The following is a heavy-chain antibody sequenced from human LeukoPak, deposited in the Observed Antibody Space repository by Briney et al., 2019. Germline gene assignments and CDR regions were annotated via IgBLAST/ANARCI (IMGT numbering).Heavy chain of an antibody. CDR2: IKQDGSEK. V-gene: IGHV3-7*01. CDR1: GFIFSSYW. CDR3: ARDEVEGSSGKN. D-gene: IGHD6-19*01. Sequence: PGGSLRLSCAASGFIFSSYWMSWVRQAPGKGLEWVANIKQDGSEKYHVDSVKGRFTISRDNAKNSLYLQMNSLRAEDTAVYYCARDEVEGSSGKNWGQGTLVTVSS. J-gene: IGHJ4*02.